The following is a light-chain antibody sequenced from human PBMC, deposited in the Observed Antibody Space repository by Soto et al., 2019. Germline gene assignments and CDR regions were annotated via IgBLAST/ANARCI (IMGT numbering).Light chain of an antibody. CDR2: EVS. CDR1: SSDVGGYNY. Sequence: QSALTQPPSASGSPGQSVTISCTGTSSDVGGYNYVSWYQHHPGKAPKLMIYEVSKRPSGVPDRFSGSKSGNTASLTVSGLQAEDEADYYCTSYAGNNWVFGGGTKLTVL. CDR3: TSYAGNNWV. J-gene: IGLJ3*02. V-gene: IGLV2-8*01.